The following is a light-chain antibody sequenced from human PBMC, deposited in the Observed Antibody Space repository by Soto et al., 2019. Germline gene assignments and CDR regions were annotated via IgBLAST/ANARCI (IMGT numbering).Light chain of an antibody. CDR2: AAS. CDR1: QGISNY. J-gene: IGKJ4*01. Sequence: DIQMTQSPSSLSASVGDRVTITCRASQGISNYLAWYQQKPGKVPKLLIYAASTLQSGVPSRFSGSGSGTDFTLTISSLQPEDVAAYYCQKYNSAPPITFGGGTKVEIK. V-gene: IGKV1-27*01. CDR3: QKYNSAPPIT.